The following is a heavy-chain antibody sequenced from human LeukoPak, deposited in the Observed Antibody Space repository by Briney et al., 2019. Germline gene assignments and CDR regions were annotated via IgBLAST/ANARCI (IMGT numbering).Heavy chain of an antibody. D-gene: IGHD3-22*01. CDR2: IYYSGST. Sequence: SETLSLTCTVSGGSIISTNYYWGWIRQPPGKGLEWIGYIYYSGSTNYNPSLKSRVTISVDTSKNQFSLKLSPVTAADTAVYYCARVPPPAYDSSGYYLGYWGQGTLVTVSS. CDR3: ARVPPPAYDSSGYYLGY. V-gene: IGHV4-61*05. J-gene: IGHJ4*02. CDR1: GGSIISTNYY.